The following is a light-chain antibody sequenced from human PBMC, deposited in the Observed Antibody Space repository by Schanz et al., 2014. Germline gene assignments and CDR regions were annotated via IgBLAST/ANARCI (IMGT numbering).Light chain of an antibody. CDR1: SSDVGGYNY. CDR3: CSYAGSNNVYV. J-gene: IGLJ1*01. CDR2: DVT. V-gene: IGLV2-11*01. Sequence: QSALTQPRSVSGSPGQSVTISCTGTSSDVGGYNYVSWYKQLPGKAPKLMISDVTKRPSGVPDRFSGSKSGNTASLTISGLQAEDEANYYCCSYAGSNNVYVFGTGTKLTVL.